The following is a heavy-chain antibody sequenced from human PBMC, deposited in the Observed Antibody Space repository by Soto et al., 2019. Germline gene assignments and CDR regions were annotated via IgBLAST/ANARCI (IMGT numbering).Heavy chain of an antibody. D-gene: IGHD3-10*01. CDR2: IIPIFGTP. CDR3: ARGVVRGVVVRQGYYDGLDV. Sequence: QVQMVQSGAEVKKPGSSVRVSCEASGGTLSSYAISWVRQGPGQGLEWMGGIIPIFGTPNYAQKFQGRVTITADESTSTAYMDLSSLRSDDSAVYYCARGVVRGVVVRQGYYDGLDVWGQGTTVTVSS. J-gene: IGHJ6*02. CDR1: GGTLSSYA. V-gene: IGHV1-69*01.